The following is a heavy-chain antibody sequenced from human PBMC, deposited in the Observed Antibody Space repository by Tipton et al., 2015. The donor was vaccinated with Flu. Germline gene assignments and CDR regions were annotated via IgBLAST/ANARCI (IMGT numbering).Heavy chain of an antibody. V-gene: IGHV5-51*01. Sequence: QSGAEVKKPGESLKISCKASGITFTNYWIAWVRQMPGKGLEWMGFIYPGDSDTRYSPSFQGQVTISADKSISTAYLQWSSLKASDTAMYYCARLDTVSLRNWFDPWGQGTLVTISS. CDR2: IYPGDSDT. D-gene: IGHD1-26*01. CDR1: GITFTNYW. J-gene: IGHJ5*02. CDR3: ARLDTVSLRNWFDP.